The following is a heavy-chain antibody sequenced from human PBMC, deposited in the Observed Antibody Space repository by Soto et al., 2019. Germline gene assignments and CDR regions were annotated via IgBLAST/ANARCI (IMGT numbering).Heavy chain of an antibody. CDR1: GFTFSSYA. D-gene: IGHD6-19*01. V-gene: IGHV3-23*01. Sequence: HPGGSLRLSCAASGFTFSSYAMNWVRRAPGKGLEWVSSISGSGGSTYFADSVKGRFTISRDNSRNTLYLQMNSLGAEDTAIYYCATMGIAVAATFDYWGQGT. CDR3: ATMGIAVAATFDY. J-gene: IGHJ4*02. CDR2: ISGSGGST.